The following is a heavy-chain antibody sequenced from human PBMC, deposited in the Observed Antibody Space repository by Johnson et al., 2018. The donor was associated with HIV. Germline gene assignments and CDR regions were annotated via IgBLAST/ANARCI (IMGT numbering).Heavy chain of an antibody. V-gene: IGHV3-30*03. D-gene: IGHD6-6*01. CDR2: ISHDGSNE. CDR3: AREGIAARLAAFDI. CDR1: GFTFSSYG. Sequence: VLLLESGGGVVQPGRSLRLSCAASGFTFSSYGMHWVRQAPGKGLEWVAAISHDGSNEYYGDYVKGRFTISRDNSKNTLYLQMNSLRAEDTAVYYGAREGIAARLAAFDIWGQGTMVTVSS. J-gene: IGHJ3*02.